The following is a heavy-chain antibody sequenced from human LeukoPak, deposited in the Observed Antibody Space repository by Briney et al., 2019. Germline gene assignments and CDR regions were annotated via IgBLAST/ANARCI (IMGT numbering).Heavy chain of an antibody. CDR2: IYYGENT. J-gene: IGHJ4*02. CDR1: GGSFSGYY. Sequence: SETLSLTCAVYGGSFSGYYWGWIRQPPGKGLEWIGNIYYGENTYYNPSLKSRVTISIDTSKNQFYLKLSSLTAADTAVYYCARRDDSSGYHKIFDYWGPGTLVTVSS. V-gene: IGHV4-34*01. D-gene: IGHD3-22*01. CDR3: ARRDDSSGYHKIFDY.